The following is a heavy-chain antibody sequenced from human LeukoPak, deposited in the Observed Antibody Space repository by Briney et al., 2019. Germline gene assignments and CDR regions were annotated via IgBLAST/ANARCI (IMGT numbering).Heavy chain of an antibody. CDR1: GFTFSIYA. CDR2: MSGSGDIT. Sequence: GGSLRLSCAASGFTFSIYAMSWVRQAPGRGLECVSAMSGSGDITRYADSVKGRFVVSRDNSKNTLYLQMNSLRAEDTAIYYCSKGPWDLPHAFDIWGLGTMVTVSS. J-gene: IGHJ3*02. D-gene: IGHD1-26*01. CDR3: SKGPWDLPHAFDI. V-gene: IGHV3-23*01.